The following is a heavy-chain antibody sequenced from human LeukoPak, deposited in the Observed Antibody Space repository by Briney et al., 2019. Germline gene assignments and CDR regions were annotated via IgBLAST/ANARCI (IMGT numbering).Heavy chain of an antibody. CDR1: GFTLSSYE. CDR3: AKDRYCSGGSCYSGFDP. CDR2: ISSSGSTI. Sequence: GGSLRLSCAASGFTLSSYEMNWVRQAPGKGLEWVSYISSSGSTIYYADSVKGRFTISRHNAKNSLYLQMNSLRAEDTAVYYCAKDRYCSGGSCYSGFDPWGQGTLVTVSS. V-gene: IGHV3-48*03. D-gene: IGHD2-15*01. J-gene: IGHJ5*02.